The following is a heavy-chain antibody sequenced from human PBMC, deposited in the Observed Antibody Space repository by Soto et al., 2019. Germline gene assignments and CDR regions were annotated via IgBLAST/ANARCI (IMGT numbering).Heavy chain of an antibody. CDR3: AKDEGSGSYYYYYYYGMDV. Sequence: WVFLRLSCAVLGFTFGSYAIRWVLQAPGKGLEWVSTISGGSGSTHYADSVKGRFTISRDSSKNTMYLQMNSLRAEDTAVYYCAKDEGSGSYYYYYYYGMDVWGQGTTVTVSS. CDR1: GFTFGSYA. V-gene: IGHV3-23*01. D-gene: IGHD1-26*01. J-gene: IGHJ6*02. CDR2: ISGGSGST.